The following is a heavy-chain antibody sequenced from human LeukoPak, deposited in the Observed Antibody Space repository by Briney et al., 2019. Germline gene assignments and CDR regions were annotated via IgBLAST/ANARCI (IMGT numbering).Heavy chain of an antibody. CDR3: ARDHFRTTVTTHDY. CDR1: GYTFTGYY. Sequence: ASVKVSCKGSGYTFTGYYMHWVRQAPGQGLEWMGWINPNSGGTNYAQKFQGRVTMTRDTSISTAYMELSRLRSDDTAVYYCARDHFRTTVTTHDYWGQGTLVTVSS. CDR2: INPNSGGT. D-gene: IGHD4-17*01. J-gene: IGHJ4*02. V-gene: IGHV1-2*02.